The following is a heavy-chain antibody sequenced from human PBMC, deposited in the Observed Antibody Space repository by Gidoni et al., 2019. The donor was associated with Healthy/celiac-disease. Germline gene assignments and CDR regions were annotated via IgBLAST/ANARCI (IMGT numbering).Heavy chain of an antibody. J-gene: IGHJ3*02. CDR3: ASDYYGSGSYLFFVAFDI. D-gene: IGHD3-10*01. CDR2: IIPILGIA. CDR1: GGTFSSYA. Sequence: QVPLVQSGAAVKKPGSSVKVSCKASGGTFSSYAISWWQQAPGQGLEWMGRIIPILGIANYAQKFQGRVTITADKSTSTAYMELSSLRSEDTAVYYCASDYYGSGSYLFFVAFDIWGQGTMVTVSS. V-gene: IGHV1-69*04.